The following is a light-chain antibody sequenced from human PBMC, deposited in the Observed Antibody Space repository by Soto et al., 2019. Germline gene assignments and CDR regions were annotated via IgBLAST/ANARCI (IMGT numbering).Light chain of an antibody. CDR1: SSNIGTGYD. V-gene: IGLV1-40*01. CDR3: QSYDSSLSGYV. CDR2: ANI. J-gene: IGLJ1*01. Sequence: QSALTQPPSVSGAPGQRVTISFTGSSSNIGTGYDVHWYKQLPGTAPKLLIYANINRPSGIPDRYSGSKSGTSASLAITGLQAEDEADYYCQSYDSSLSGYVFGTGTKVTVL.